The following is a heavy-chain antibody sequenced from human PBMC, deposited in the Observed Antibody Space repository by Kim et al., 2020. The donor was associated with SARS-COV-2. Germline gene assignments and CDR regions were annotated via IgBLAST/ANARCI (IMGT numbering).Heavy chain of an antibody. CDR1: GFTFSSYA. V-gene: IGHV3-48*03. CDR2: ISSGGTTM. CDR3: ARVSQGWFDP. J-gene: IGHJ5*02. Sequence: GGSLRLSCAASGFTFSSYAMTWVRQAPGKGLEWVSYISSGGTTMYYADSVRGRFTISRDSAKNSLYLQMNSLRAEDTAVYYCARVSQGWFDPWGQGTLVIVSS.